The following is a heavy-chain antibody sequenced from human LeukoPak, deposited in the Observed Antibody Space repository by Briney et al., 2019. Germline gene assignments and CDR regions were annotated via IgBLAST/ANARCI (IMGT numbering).Heavy chain of an antibody. CDR2: YDGSNK. J-gene: IGHJ4*02. Sequence: GGSLRLACAASGFTFSSYGMHWVRQAPGKGLEWVASYDGSNKYYADSVKGRFTISRDNSKNTLYLQMNSLRAEDTAVYYCARGSGYSYGFTGRERTKSRLDYWGQGTLVTVSS. V-gene: IGHV3-30*03. CDR1: GFTFSSYG. D-gene: IGHD5-18*01. CDR3: ARGSGYSYGFTGRERTKSRLDY.